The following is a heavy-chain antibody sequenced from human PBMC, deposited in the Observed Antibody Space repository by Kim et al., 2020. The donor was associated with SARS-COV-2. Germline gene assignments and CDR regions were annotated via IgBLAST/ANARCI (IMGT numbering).Heavy chain of an antibody. CDR3: ARDLRLGYCSSTSCQNYNWFVP. V-gene: IGHV4-59*01. D-gene: IGHD2-2*01. CDR2: IYYSGST. CDR1: GGSISSYY. Sequence: SETLSLTCTVSGGSISSYYWSWIRQPPGKGLEWIGYIYYSGSTNYNPSLKSRVTISVDTAKNQFSLKLSSVTAADTAEYYCARDLRLGYCSSTSCQNYNWFVPWGERTRVTVSS. J-gene: IGHJ5*02.